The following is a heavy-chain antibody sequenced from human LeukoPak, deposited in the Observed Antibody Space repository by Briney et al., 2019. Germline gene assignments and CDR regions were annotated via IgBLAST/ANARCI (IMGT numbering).Heavy chain of an antibody. J-gene: IGHJ4*02. CDR2: ISYDGSNK. CDR3: AKDRARAYDILTGYYDY. D-gene: IGHD3-9*01. V-gene: IGHV3-30*18. CDR1: GFTFNGYG. Sequence: PGGSLRLSCAASGFTFNGYGMHWVRQAPGKGLEWVAVISYDGSNKYYADSVKGRFTISRDNSKNTLYLQMNSLRAEDTAVYYCAKDRARAYDILTGYYDYWGQGTLVTVSS.